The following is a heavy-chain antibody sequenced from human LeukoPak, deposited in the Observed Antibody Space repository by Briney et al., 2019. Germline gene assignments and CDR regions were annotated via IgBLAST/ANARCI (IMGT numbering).Heavy chain of an antibody. CDR2: INHSGST. D-gene: IGHD2-2*01. J-gene: IGHJ6*03. CDR3: ARLRGTSHSNYYYYYYMDV. Sequence: SETLSLTCTVSGYPIRSGYDWGWIRQPPGKGLEWIGEINHSGSTNYNPSLKSRVTISVDTSKNQFSLNLSSVTAADTAVYYCARLRGTSHSNYYYYYYMDVWGKGTTVTVSS. V-gene: IGHV4-38-2*02. CDR1: GYPIRSGYD.